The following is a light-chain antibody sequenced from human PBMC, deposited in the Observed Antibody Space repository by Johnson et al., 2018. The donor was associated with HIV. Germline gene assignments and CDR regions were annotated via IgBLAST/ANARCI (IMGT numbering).Light chain of an antibody. V-gene: IGLV1-51*02. CDR2: ENN. CDR1: SSNIGNNY. J-gene: IGLJ1*01. CDR3: GTWDSSLSAYV. Sequence: QSVLTQPPSVSAAPGQKVTISCSGSSSNIGNNYVSWYQQLPGTAPKLLIYENNKRPSGIPDRFSGSKSGTSATLGITGIQTGDEADYYCGTWDSSLSAYVFGTGTKVTAL.